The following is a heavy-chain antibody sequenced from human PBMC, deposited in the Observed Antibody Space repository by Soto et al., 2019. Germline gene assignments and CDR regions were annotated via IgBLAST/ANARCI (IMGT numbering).Heavy chain of an antibody. CDR1: GGSISSGDYY. D-gene: IGHD5-18*01. CDR2: IYYSGST. Sequence: PSETLSLTCTVSGGSISSGDYYWSWIRQPPGKGLEWIGYIYYSGSTYYNPSLKSRVTISVDTSKNQFSLKLSSVTAADTAVYYCARSNTGAPGYYSDYSGPSTLLTL. CDR3: ARSNTGAPGYYSDY. J-gene: IGHJ4*02. V-gene: IGHV4-30-4*01.